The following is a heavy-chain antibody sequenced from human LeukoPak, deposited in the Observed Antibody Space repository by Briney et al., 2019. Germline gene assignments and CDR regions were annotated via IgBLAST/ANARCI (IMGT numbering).Heavy chain of an antibody. CDR2: INPNSGRT. D-gene: IGHD6-13*01. Sequence: ASVKVSCKTSGYTFTSSDINWVRQAAAQGLEWMGWINPNSGRTGYAQKFQGRVTMTADTSIRTAYMELRSLRFDDTAVYYCARGRSGLAAAGTYDYWGQGTLITVSS. CDR1: GYTFTSSD. V-gene: IGHV1-8*01. J-gene: IGHJ4*02. CDR3: ARGRSGLAAAGTYDY.